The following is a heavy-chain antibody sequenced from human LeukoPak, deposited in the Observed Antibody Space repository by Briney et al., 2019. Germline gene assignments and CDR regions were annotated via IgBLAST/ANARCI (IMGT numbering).Heavy chain of an antibody. CDR1: GGSFSSKNYY. V-gene: IGHV4-39*07. CDR3: ARVGYGSGTGNWFDP. CDR2: IYYSGNT. D-gene: IGHD3-10*01. Sequence: SETLSLTCTVSGGSFSSKNYYWGWIRQPPGKGLEWIGSIYYSGNTYYNPSLKSRVTISVDTSKNQFSLKLSSVTAADTAVYYCARVGYGSGTGNWFDPWGQGTLVTVSS. J-gene: IGHJ5*02.